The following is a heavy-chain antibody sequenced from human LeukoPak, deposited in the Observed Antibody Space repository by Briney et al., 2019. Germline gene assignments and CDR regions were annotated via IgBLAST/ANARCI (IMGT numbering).Heavy chain of an antibody. V-gene: IGHV1-2*02. J-gene: IGHJ4*02. D-gene: IGHD1-1*01. CDR2: VNPKSGGT. Sequence: ASVKVSCKASRYTFTDYYMHWVRQAPGQGLEWMGWVNPKSGGTNYAQKFQGRVTMTRDTSISTAYMELSRLKSDDTAVYYCARDGQGSGKTFDTWGRGNLVTVSS. CDR1: RYTFTDYY. CDR3: ARDGQGSGKTFDT.